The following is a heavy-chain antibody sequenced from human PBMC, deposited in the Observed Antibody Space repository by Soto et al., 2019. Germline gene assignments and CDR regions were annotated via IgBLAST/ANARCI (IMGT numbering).Heavy chain of an antibody. CDR2: IYYSGST. J-gene: IGHJ6*02. CDR3: ARVPATRWGMDV. CDR1: GGSISSGGYY. D-gene: IGHD1-1*01. V-gene: IGHV4-31*03. Sequence: QVQLQESGPGLVKPSQTLSLTCTVSGGSISSGGYYWSWIRQHPGKGLEWIGYIYYSGSTYYNPALESRXXMXVXXSKNQFSLKLSSVTAADTAVYCWARVPATRWGMDVWGQGTTVTVSS.